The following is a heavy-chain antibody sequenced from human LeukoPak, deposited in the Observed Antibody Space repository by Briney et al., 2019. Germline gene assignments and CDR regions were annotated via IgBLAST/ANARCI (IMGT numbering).Heavy chain of an antibody. CDR3: VSFYETY. Sequence: GGSLRLSCAASGFSFSNFWMHWVRQAPGKGLVCVSHISSDGSTTTYADSVKGRFTISRDNAENTLFLQMNNLRAEDTAVYYCVSFYETYWGRGTLVTVSS. D-gene: IGHD2-2*01. J-gene: IGHJ4*02. CDR2: ISSDGSTT. CDR1: GFSFSNFW. V-gene: IGHV3-74*01.